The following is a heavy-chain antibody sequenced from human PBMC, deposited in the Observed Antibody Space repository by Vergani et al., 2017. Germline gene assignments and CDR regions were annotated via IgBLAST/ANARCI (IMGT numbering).Heavy chain of an antibody. V-gene: IGHV3-30*18. CDR3: AKWGLQLWLAGDYYGMDV. CDR1: GFTFSSYG. D-gene: IGHD5-18*01. Sequence: QVQLVESGGGVVQPGRSLRLSCAASGFTFSSYGMHWVRQAPGKGLEWVAVISYDGSNKYYADSVKGRFTISRDNSKNTLYLQMNSLRAEDTAVYYCAKWGLQLWLAGDYYGMDVWGQGP. CDR2: ISYDGSNK. J-gene: IGHJ6*02.